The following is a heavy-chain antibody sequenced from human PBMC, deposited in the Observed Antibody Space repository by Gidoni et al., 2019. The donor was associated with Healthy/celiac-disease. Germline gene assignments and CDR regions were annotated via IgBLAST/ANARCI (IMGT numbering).Heavy chain of an antibody. CDR2: ISGSGSTI. D-gene: IGHD6-13*01. Sequence: AASGFPFSDHYMSWIRQAPGKGLEWVSYISGSGSTIYYADSVKGRFTISRDNANNSLYLQMNSLRAEDTAVYYCARDETNSSSWWYYYYGMDVWGQGTTVTVSS. CDR3: ARDETNSSSWWYYYYGMDV. J-gene: IGHJ6*02. V-gene: IGHV3-11*01. CDR1: GFPFSDHY.